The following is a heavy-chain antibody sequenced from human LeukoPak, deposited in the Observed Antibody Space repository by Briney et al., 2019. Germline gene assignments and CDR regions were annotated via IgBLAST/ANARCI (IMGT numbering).Heavy chain of an antibody. CDR1: GVTLSNYA. J-gene: IGHJ4*02. D-gene: IGHD3-9*01. V-gene: IGHV3-21*01. CDR3: ARGPEARYYDILTGYYPNDY. CDR2: ISSSSSYI. Sequence: GGSLRLSCVASGVTLSNYAMSWARQAPGKGLEWVSSISSSSSYIYYADSVKGRFTISRDNAKNSLYLQMNSLRAEDTAVYYCARGPEARYYDILTGYYPNDYWGQGTLVTVSS.